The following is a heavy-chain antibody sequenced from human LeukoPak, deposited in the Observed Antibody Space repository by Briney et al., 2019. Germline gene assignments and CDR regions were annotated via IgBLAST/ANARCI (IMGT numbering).Heavy chain of an antibody. CDR3: ARAMITYDILTGYYFAVVGHAFDI. D-gene: IGHD3-9*01. CDR1: GYTFTSYD. Sequence: ASVKVSCKASGYTFTSYDINWVRQATGQGLEWMGWMNPNSGNTGYAQKFQGRVTITRNTSISTAYMELSSLRSEDTAVYYCARAMITYDILTGYYFAVVGHAFDIWGQGTMVTVSS. CDR2: MNPNSGNT. J-gene: IGHJ3*02. V-gene: IGHV1-8*03.